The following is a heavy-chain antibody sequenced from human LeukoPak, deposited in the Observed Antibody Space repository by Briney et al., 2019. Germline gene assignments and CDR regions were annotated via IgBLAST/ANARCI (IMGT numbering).Heavy chain of an antibody. CDR1: GGSISSSTYY. CDR2: IHYSGTT. Sequence: SETLSLTCTVSGGSISSSTYYWGWIRQPPGKGLEWIGSIHYSGTTYYSPSFKSRLTISVDTSKNQFSLRLSSVTAADTGLYYCAISFGSGTYFDFWGQGTLVTVSS. V-gene: IGHV4-39*01. CDR3: AISFGSGTYFDF. D-gene: IGHD3-10*01. J-gene: IGHJ4*02.